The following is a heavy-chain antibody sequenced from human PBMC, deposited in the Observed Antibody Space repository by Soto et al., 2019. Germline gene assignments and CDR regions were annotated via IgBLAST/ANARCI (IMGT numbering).Heavy chain of an antibody. Sequence: QVQLVESGGGLVKPGGSLRLSCAASGFTFSDYYMSWIRQAPGKGLEWVSYISSIGSTIYYADSVKGRFTISMDNAKNSLYLQMTSVRAEDTAVYYCARGKGDGSYYYYYMDVWGKGTTVTVSS. V-gene: IGHV3-11*01. CDR3: ARGKGDGSYYYYYMDV. J-gene: IGHJ6*03. CDR1: GFTFSDYY. D-gene: IGHD3-10*01. CDR2: ISSIGSTI.